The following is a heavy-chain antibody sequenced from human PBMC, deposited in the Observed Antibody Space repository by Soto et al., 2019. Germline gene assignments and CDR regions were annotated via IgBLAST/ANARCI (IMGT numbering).Heavy chain of an antibody. CDR3: ARALHRYYYYGMDV. CDR2: MNPNSGNT. D-gene: IGHD4-4*01. Sequence: ASVKVSCKASGYTFTIYDINWVRQATGQGLEWMGWMNPNSGNTGYAQKFQGRVTMTRNTSISTAYMELSSLRSEDTAVYYCARALHRYYYYGMDVWGQGTTVTVSS. V-gene: IGHV1-8*01. CDR1: GYTFTIYD. J-gene: IGHJ6*02.